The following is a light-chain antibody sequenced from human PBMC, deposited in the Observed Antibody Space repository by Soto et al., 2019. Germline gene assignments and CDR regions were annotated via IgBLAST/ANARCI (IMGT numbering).Light chain of an antibody. CDR2: GAS. CDR3: QQYGSSPRIT. V-gene: IGKV3-20*01. CDR1: QSVSSSY. Sequence: EIGLTQSPGTLSLSPGERATLSCRTSQSVSSSYLAWYQQKPGQAPRLLIYGASSRAIGIPDRFSGSGSGTDFTLTISRLEPEDFAVYYCQQYGSSPRITFGQGTRLEIK. J-gene: IGKJ5*01.